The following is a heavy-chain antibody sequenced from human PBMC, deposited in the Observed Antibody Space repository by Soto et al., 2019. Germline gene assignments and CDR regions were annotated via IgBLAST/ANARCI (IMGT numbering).Heavy chain of an antibody. J-gene: IGHJ5*02. Sequence: SETLSLTCTVSGGSISSYYWSWIRQPPGKGLEWIGYIYYSGSTNYNPSLKSRVTISVDTSKNQFSLKLSSVTAADTAVYYCARERGGTWGGNWFDPWGQGTLVTVSS. CDR1: GGSISSYY. CDR3: ARERGGTWGGNWFDP. V-gene: IGHV4-59*01. D-gene: IGHD3-16*01. CDR2: IYYSGST.